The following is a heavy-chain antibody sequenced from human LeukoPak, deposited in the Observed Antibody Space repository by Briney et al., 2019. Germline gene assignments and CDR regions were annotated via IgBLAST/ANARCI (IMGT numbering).Heavy chain of an antibody. CDR3: ARESESSGWYDF. J-gene: IGHJ5*01. Sequence: GGSLRLSCAAPGFIFHDYAIHWVRQPPGKGLEWVSLISGDGGSTFYADSEKGRFTISRDNSKNSLYLQMSSLRIEDTALYYCARESESSGWYDFWGQGTLVTDSS. D-gene: IGHD3-22*01. V-gene: IGHV3-43*02. CDR2: ISGDGGST. CDR1: GFIFHDYA.